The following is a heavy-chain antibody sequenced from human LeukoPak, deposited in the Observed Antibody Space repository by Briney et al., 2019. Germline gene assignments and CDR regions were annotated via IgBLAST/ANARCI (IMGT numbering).Heavy chain of an antibody. D-gene: IGHD2-2*01. CDR3: ARVPRPLNCSSTSCHPSGPYYYYGMDV. J-gene: IGHJ6*02. CDR2: IHYDEST. Sequence: SETLSLTCTVSGGSISNYYWTWIRQPPGKGLEWIGSIHYDESTNYNPSLKSRVTISVDTSKNQFSLKLSSVTAADTAVYYCARVPRPLNCSSTSCHPSGPYYYYGMDVWGQGTTVTVSS. CDR1: GGSISNYY. V-gene: IGHV4-59*12.